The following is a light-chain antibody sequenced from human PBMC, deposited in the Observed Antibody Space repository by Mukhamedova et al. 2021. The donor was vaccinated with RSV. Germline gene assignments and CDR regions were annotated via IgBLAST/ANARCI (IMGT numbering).Light chain of an antibody. Sequence: WYQRRVHGKPPKLLIYDASSLEGGVPSRFSGSESGTDFTLTISNLQPGDFATYYCQQLISYPHTFGGGTKVEIK. CDR3: QQLISYPHT. V-gene: IGKV1-13*02. J-gene: IGKJ4*01. CDR2: DAS.